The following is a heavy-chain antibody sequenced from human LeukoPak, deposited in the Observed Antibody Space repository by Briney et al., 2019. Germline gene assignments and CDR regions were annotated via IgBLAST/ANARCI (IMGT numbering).Heavy chain of an antibody. CDR1: GYTFTDYY. D-gene: IGHD1-26*01. CDR2: INPNSGGT. J-gene: IGHJ4*02. Sequence: GASVKVSCKASGYTFTDYYIHWVRQAPGQGLEWMGWINPNSGGTNYAQNFQGRVTVTRDTSINTAYMELSRLKSDDTAVYYCASVVGPTMGFGYWGQGTLVTVSS. V-gene: IGHV1-2*02. CDR3: ASVVGPTMGFGY.